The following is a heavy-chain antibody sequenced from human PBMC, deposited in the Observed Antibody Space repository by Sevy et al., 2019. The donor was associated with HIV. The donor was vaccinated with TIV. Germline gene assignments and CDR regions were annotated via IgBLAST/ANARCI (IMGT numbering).Heavy chain of an antibody. CDR2: IRSKDNGYAT. CDR1: GFTFSGSA. Sequence: GGSLRLSCAASGFTFSGSAMHWVRQASGKGLGWVGRIRSKDNGYATAYAASVKGRFTISRDDSKNMAYLQMNSLKTEDTAVYYCISGSYGGGQGTLVTVSS. V-gene: IGHV3-73*01. D-gene: IGHD3-16*01. J-gene: IGHJ4*02. CDR3: ISGSYG.